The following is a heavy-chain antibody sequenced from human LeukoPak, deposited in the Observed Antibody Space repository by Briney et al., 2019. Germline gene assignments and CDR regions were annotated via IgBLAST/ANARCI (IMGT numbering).Heavy chain of an antibody. CDR3: ARKYSYGTYDAFDI. J-gene: IGHJ3*02. D-gene: IGHD5-18*01. CDR1: GCTFTGYY. CDR2: INLNSGGT. V-gene: IGHV1-2*02. Sequence: ASVKVSCKAFGCTFTGYYMHWVRQAPGQGLEWMGWINLNSGGTNYAQKFQGRVTMTRDTSISTAYMELSRLRSDDTAVYYCARKYSYGTYDAFDIWGQGTMVTVSS.